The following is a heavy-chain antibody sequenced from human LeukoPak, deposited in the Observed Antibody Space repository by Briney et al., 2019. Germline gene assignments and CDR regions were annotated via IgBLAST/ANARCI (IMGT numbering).Heavy chain of an antibody. Sequence: GGSLRLSCAASGFTFSDYPMNWVRQAPGKGLEWVSVITGSGDSSFYGDSVKGRFTISRDNSKNTLYLQMNSLGVEDTAVYYCAKDLEVLWFGDPTDASDIWGQGTMVTVAS. V-gene: IGHV3-23*01. CDR2: ITGSGDSS. J-gene: IGHJ3*02. CDR3: AKDLEVLWFGDPTDASDI. D-gene: IGHD3-10*01. CDR1: GFTFSDYP.